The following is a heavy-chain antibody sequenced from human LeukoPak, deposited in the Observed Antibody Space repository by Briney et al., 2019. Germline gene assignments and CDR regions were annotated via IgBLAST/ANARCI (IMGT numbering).Heavy chain of an antibody. CDR1: GFTFSSYA. J-gene: IGHJ4*02. D-gene: IGHD3-22*01. CDR3: AKDLTYYYDSTGYYFDY. V-gene: IGHV3-23*01. CDR2: ISGSGDTT. Sequence: GGSLRLSYAASGFTFSSYAMTWVRQAPGKGLEWVSAISGSGDTTYYADSVKGRFTISRDNSKNTLYLQLNSLRAEDTAIYYCAKDLTYYYDSTGYYFDYWGQGTLVTVSS.